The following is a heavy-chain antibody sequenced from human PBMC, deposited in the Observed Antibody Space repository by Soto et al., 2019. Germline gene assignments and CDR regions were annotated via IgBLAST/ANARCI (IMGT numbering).Heavy chain of an antibody. D-gene: IGHD6-19*01. CDR2: INAGNGNT. Sequence: QVQLVQSGAEEKKPGASVKVSCKASGYTFTGYAMHWVRQAPGHRLEWMGWINAGNGNTKYSQKFQGRVTITRDTSASTTYMELSSLRSEDTAVYYCARAVAVPVDFDYWGQGTLVTVSS. J-gene: IGHJ4*02. V-gene: IGHV1-3*05. CDR1: GYTFTGYA. CDR3: ARAVAVPVDFDY.